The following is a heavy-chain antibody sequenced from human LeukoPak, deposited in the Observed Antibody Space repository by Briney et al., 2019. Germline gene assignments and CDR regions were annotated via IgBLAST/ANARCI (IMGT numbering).Heavy chain of an antibody. CDR3: ARHVEASFVTGFDY. CDR2: IYYSGNT. Sequence: PSETLSLTCTVSGGSISGSAYYWGWIRQPPGTGLEWIGSIYYSGNTYYNPSLKSRVTISVDTSKNQFSLKLSSVTAADTAVYFCARHVEASFVTGFDYWGXXXLVTVSS. J-gene: IGHJ4*01. CDR1: GGSISGSAYY. V-gene: IGHV4-39*01. D-gene: IGHD1-1*01.